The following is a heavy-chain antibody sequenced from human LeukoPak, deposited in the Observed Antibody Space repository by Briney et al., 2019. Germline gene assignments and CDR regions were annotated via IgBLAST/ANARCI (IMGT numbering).Heavy chain of an antibody. V-gene: IGHV3-30*18. Sequence: GGSLRLSCAASGFTFGHYGMHWVRQAPGKGLEWVTFISYDGSNKNYADSVKGRFTISRDNSKNTLYLQMNSLRAEDTAVYYCAKIACRSTSCYRNYYYNMDVWGQGTTVTVSS. D-gene: IGHD2-2*02. CDR3: AKIACRSTSCYRNYYYNMDV. J-gene: IGHJ6*02. CDR1: GFTFGHYG. CDR2: ISYDGSNK.